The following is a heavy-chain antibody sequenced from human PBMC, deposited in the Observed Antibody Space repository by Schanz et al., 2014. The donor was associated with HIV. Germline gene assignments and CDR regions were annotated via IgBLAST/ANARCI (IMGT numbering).Heavy chain of an antibody. CDR1: GYTFTSNG. CDR3: ARGRRHFDWLREFYLDY. Sequence: QVQLVQSGAEVKKPGASVKVSCKASGYTFTSNGISWVRQAPGQGLEWMGWISTSNGNTNYAQKFQGRVVMTTDTSTNTAYMTLTSLRSVDTAVYYCARGRRHFDWLREFYLDYWGQGTLVTVSS. V-gene: IGHV1-18*01. J-gene: IGHJ4*02. D-gene: IGHD3-9*01. CDR2: ISTSNGNT.